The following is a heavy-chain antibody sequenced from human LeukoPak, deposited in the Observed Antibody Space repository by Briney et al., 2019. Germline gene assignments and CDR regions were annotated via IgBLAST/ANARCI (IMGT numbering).Heavy chain of an antibody. D-gene: IGHD7-27*01. CDR3: ARAQLGADFDY. V-gene: IGHV3-21*01. Sequence: GGSLRLSCAASGFTFSSYSMNWVRQAPGKGLEWVSSISSSSSYIYYADSVKGRFTISRDNAKNSLYLQTNSLRAEDTAVYYCARAQLGADFDYWGQGTLVTVSS. J-gene: IGHJ4*02. CDR1: GFTFSSYS. CDR2: ISSSSSYI.